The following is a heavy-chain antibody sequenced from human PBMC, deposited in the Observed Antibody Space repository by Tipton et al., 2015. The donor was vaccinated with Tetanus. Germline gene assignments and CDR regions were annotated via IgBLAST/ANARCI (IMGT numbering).Heavy chain of an antibody. CDR1: GYSFTSYW. V-gene: IGHV5-51*01. CDR2: IYPGDSDT. J-gene: IGHJ3*02. D-gene: IGHD3-22*01. CDR3: ARPSYYYDSSGYFDAFDI. Sequence: QLVQSGAEVKKPGESLKISCKGSGYSFTSYWIGWVRQMPGKGLEWMGIIYPGDSDTRYSPSFQGQVTISAANSISPAYLQWSSLKASDTAMYYCARPSYYYDSSGYFDAFDIWGQGTMVTVSS.